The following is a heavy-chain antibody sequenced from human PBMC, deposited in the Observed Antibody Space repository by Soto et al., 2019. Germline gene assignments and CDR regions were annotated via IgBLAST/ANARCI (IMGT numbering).Heavy chain of an antibody. CDR2: INPNSGGT. V-gene: IGHV1-2*04. J-gene: IGHJ3*02. CDR3: ARDRSAFDI. Sequence: ASVKVSCKASGYTFTGYYMHWVRQAPGQGLEWMGWINPNSGGTNYAQKFQGWVTMTKDTCISTTYMELSRLRSDDTAVYYCARDRSAFDIWGQGTMVTVSS. CDR1: GYTFTGYY.